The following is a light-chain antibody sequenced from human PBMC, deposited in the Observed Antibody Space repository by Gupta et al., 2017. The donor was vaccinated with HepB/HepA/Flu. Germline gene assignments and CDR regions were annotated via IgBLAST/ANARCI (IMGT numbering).Light chain of an antibody. J-gene: IGKJ1*01. Sequence: DTQMTQSPSSLSASVGDTVTITCRASQNISSVLNWYQQKPGKPPKHLIFDTTTLQSGVPSRFSGSGSGTDFTLTISSLQPEDFATYYCQQSHSSPWTFGQGTKVEIK. V-gene: IGKV1-39*01. CDR1: QNISSV. CDR2: DTT. CDR3: QQSHSSPWT.